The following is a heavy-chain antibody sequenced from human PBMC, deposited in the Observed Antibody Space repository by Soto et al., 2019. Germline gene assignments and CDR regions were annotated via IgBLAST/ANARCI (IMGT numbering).Heavy chain of an antibody. CDR2: ISYDGSNK. V-gene: IGHV3-33*05. CDR3: VRDPPGAFFDL. Sequence: GGRRVRQKQGKGLEWVAVISYDGSNKYYADSVKGRFTISRDNAENTLYLQMSGLRAEDTAMYYCVRDPPGAFFDLWGQGTKVTVTS. CDR1: G. D-gene: IGHD3-10*01. J-gene: IGHJ3*01.